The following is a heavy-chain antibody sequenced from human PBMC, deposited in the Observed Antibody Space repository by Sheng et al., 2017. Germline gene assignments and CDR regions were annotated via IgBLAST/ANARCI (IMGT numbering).Heavy chain of an antibody. J-gene: IGHJ5*02. V-gene: IGHV4-38-2*01. CDR2: IYHSGST. CDR3: ARSPNSGYYYAFWFDP. CDR1: GYSISSGYY. Sequence: QVQLRESGPGLVKPSETLSLTCAVSGYSISSGYYWGWIRQPPGKGLEWIGSIYHSGSTYYNPSLKSRVTISVDTSKNQFSLKLSSVTAADTAVYYCARSPNSGYYYAFWFDPWGQGTLVTVSS. D-gene: IGHD3-22*01.